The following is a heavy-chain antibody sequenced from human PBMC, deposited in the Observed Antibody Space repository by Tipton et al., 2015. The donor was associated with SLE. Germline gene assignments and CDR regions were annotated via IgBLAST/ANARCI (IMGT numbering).Heavy chain of an antibody. J-gene: IGHJ6*02. Sequence: SLRLSCAASGFSFSNYGMHWVRQAPGKGLEWVAVIWFDGSTKFYADSVKGRFTISRDNSKNTLDLQMNSLRAEDTAVYYCAKDPFMQGLIVYFYYGMDVWGQGTTVTVSS. D-gene: IGHD3-10*01. CDR1: GFSFSNYG. CDR2: IWFDGSTK. V-gene: IGHV3-30*18. CDR3: AKDPFMQGLIVYFYYGMDV.